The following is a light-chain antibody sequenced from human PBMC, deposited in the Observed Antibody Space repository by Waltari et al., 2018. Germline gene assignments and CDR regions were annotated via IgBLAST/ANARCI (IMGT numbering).Light chain of an antibody. V-gene: IGLV4-69*01. CDR1: SGHTNTI. CDR3: QTGGHGTWV. J-gene: IGLJ3*02. Sequence: QLVLTQSPSASAHLGASVTLTCTLSSGHTNTIHPWHQQHPKKGPRYLMKVNSDGSHNKGDKIPERFSGSSSGAERYLTISSLQSEDEADYYCQTGGHGTWVFGGGTKLTVL. CDR2: VNSDGSH.